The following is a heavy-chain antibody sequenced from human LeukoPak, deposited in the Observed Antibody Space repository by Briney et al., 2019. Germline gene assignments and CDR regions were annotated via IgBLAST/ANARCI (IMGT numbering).Heavy chain of an antibody. CDR3: ASLFTSSWPFDY. Sequence: GASMKVSCKASGYTFTSYAMHWVRQAPGQRLEWMGWINAGNGNTKYSQKFQGRVTITRDTSASTAYMELSSLRSEDTAVYYCASLFTSSWPFDYWGQGTLVTVSS. J-gene: IGHJ4*02. CDR2: INAGNGNT. CDR1: GYTFTSYA. D-gene: IGHD6-13*01. V-gene: IGHV1-3*01.